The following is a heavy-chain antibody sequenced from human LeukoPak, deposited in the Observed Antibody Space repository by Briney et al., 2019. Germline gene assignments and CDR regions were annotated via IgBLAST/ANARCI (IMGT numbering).Heavy chain of an antibody. V-gene: IGHV3-23*01. J-gene: IGHJ4*02. Sequence: QTGGSLRLSCAASGFTFSSYAMSWVRQAPGKGLEWVSAISGSGGSTYYADSVKGRFTISRDNSKNTLYLQMDSLRAEDTAVYYCAKDVDLVVTAIDYWGQGTLVTVSS. CDR1: GFTFSSYA. CDR2: ISGSGGST. D-gene: IGHD2-21*02. CDR3: AKDVDLVVTAIDY.